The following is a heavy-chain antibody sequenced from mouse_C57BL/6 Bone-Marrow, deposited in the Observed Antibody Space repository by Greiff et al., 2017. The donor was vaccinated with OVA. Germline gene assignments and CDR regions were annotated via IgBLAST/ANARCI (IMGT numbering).Heavy chain of an antibody. Sequence: QVQLQQPGAELVKPGASVKLSCKASGYTFTSYWMHWVKQRPGRGLEWIGRIDPNSGNTYYNEKFKGKATLTADKSSSTAYMELRSLTSEDSAVYFCARWLLGAYWGQGTLVTVSA. D-gene: IGHD2-3*01. CDR1: GYTFTSYW. V-gene: IGHV1-62-3*01. J-gene: IGHJ3*01. CDR3: ARWLLGAY. CDR2: IDPNSGNT.